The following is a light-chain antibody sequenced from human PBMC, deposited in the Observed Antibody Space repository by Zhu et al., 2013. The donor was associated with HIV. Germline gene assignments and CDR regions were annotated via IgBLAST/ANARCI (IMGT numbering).Light chain of an antibody. CDR1: SSDVGGYNS. J-gene: IGLJ1*01. Sequence: QSALTQPASVSGSPGQTITISCTGTSSDVGGYNSVCWYQQHPGKAPKVLIYEVNNRPLGVSNRFSGSKSGNTASLTISGLQTEDEAEYYCSSYANSDSYNYVFGSGTTVTVL. CDR3: SSYANSDSYNYV. V-gene: IGLV2-14*01. CDR2: EVN.